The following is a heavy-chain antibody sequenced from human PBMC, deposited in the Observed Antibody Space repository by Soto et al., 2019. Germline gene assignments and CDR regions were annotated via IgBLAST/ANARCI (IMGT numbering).Heavy chain of an antibody. D-gene: IGHD3-22*01. CDR1: GGTFSSYA. CDR3: ARDRAEIDSSGLDY. CDR2: IIPIFGTA. Sequence: SVKVSCKASGGTFSSYAISWVRQAPGQGLEWMGGIIPIFGTANYAQKFQGRVTITADESTSTAYMELSSLRSEDTAVYYCARDRAEIDSSGLDYWGQGTLVTVSS. J-gene: IGHJ4*02. V-gene: IGHV1-69*13.